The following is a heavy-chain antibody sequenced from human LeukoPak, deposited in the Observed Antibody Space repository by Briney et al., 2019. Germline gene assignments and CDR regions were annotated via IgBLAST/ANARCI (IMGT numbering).Heavy chain of an antibody. CDR3: AKWGDYDILTGYYDPDY. CDR1: GFTVTNYA. CDR2: ISGRGDST. J-gene: IGHJ4*02. V-gene: IGHV3-23*01. D-gene: IGHD3-9*01. Sequence: GGSLRLSCAASGFTVTNYAMYWVRQAPGKGLEWVSDISGRGDSTYYADSVKGRFTISRDNSKNTLCLQMNSLRAEDTAVYYCAKWGDYDILTGYYDPDYGGQGTLVTVSS.